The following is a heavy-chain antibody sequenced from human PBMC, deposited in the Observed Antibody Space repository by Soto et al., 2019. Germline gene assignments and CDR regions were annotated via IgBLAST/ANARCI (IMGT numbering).Heavy chain of an antibody. Sequence: QVQLQESGPGLVKPSQTLSLTCTVSGGSISGGGSYWSWIRQQPGKGLEWIGYIHYSGTTYYNPSRKSRITISIDTSKKEFSLKLTSVTAADTDVYYCARDRDSYGFHDYWGQGTLVTVSS. CDR1: GGSISGGGSY. CDR3: ARDRDSYGFHDY. J-gene: IGHJ4*02. V-gene: IGHV4-31*03. CDR2: IHYSGTT. D-gene: IGHD5-18*01.